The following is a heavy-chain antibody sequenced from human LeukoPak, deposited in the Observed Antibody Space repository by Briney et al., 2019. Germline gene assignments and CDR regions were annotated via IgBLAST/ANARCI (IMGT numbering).Heavy chain of an antibody. CDR3: ARDRGFGELYFDY. D-gene: IGHD3-10*01. V-gene: IGHV1-2*02. CDR2: INPNSGGT. Sequence: GASVKVSCKASGYTFTGYYMHWVRQAPGQGLEWMGWINPNSGGTNYAQKFQGRVTMTRDTSISTAYMELGRLRSDDTAVYYCARDRGFGELYFDYWGQGTLVTVSS. CDR1: GYTFTGYY. J-gene: IGHJ4*02.